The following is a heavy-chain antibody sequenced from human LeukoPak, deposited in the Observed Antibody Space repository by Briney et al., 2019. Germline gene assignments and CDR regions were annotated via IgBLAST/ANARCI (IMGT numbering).Heavy chain of an antibody. Sequence: GASVKVSCKASGYTFRDFGISWVRQAPGQRLEWMGWINAGNGNTKYSQKFQGRVTITRDTSASTAYMELSSLRSEGTAVYYCARFGYDYYFDYWGQGTLVTVSS. CDR2: INAGNGNT. CDR3: ARFGYDYYFDY. CDR1: GYTFRDFG. D-gene: IGHD5-12*01. J-gene: IGHJ4*02. V-gene: IGHV1-3*01.